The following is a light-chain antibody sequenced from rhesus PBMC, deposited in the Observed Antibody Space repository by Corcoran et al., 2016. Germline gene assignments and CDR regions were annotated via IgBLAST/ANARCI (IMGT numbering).Light chain of an antibody. CDR2: GAS. CDR1: QSVNSY. J-gene: IGKJ3*01. CDR3: QKYSSSPFT. Sequence: QVILTQSPATLSLSPGERATLSCRASQSVNSYLAWYQQKPGQAPRLLIYGASSRATGIPDRFTGGGSGKELTLTISSLEPEDFAVYYCQKYSSSPFTFGPGTKLDMK. V-gene: IGKV3-53*01.